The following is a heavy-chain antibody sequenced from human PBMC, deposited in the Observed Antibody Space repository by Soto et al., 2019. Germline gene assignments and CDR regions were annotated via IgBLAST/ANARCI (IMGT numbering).Heavy chain of an antibody. CDR1: GFTFSNYA. D-gene: IGHD3-22*01. CDR2: ISYDGSNK. Sequence: QVQLVESGGGVVQPGRSLRLSCAASGFTFSNYAMHWVRQAPGKGLEWVAVISYDGSNKYYADSVKGRFTISRDNSKNTLYLQMNSLRAEDTAVYYCARAAGGYYYYFDYWGQGTLVTVSS. J-gene: IGHJ4*02. V-gene: IGHV3-30-3*01. CDR3: ARAAGGYYYYFDY.